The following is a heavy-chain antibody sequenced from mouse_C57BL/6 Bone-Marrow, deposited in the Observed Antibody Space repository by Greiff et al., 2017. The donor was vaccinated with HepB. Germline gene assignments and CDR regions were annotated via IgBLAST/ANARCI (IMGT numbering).Heavy chain of an antibody. J-gene: IGHJ4*01. CDR1: GFTFSDYY. D-gene: IGHD2-10*01. Sequence: EVQRVESGGGLVQPGGSLKLSCAASGFTFSDYYMYWVRQTPEKRLEWVAYISNGGGSTYYPDTVKGRFTISRDNAKNTLYLQMSRLKSEDTAMYYCARPSYYGIKGYAMDYWGQGTSVTVSS. CDR2: ISNGGGST. V-gene: IGHV5-12*01. CDR3: ARPSYYGIKGYAMDY.